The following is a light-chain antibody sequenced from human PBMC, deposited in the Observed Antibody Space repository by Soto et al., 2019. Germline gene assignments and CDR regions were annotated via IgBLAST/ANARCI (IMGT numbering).Light chain of an antibody. J-gene: IGLJ1*01. CDR2: EGS. CDR1: SSDVGSYNL. CDR3: CSYAGSSLYV. Sequence: QSVLTQPASVSGSPGQSITISFTGTSSDVGSYNLVSWYQQHPGKAPKLMIYEGSKRPSGVSKRFSGSKSGNTASLTISGLHDEYEADYYCCSYAGSSLYVFGTGTKVTVL. V-gene: IGLV2-23*01.